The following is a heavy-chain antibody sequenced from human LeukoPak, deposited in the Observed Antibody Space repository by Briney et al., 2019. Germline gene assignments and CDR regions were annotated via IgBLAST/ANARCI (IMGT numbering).Heavy chain of an antibody. V-gene: IGHV4-59*12. CDR1: GGSISSYY. Sequence: SETLSLTCTVSGGSISSYYWSWIRQPPGKGLEWIGYIYYSGSTNYNPSLKSRVTISVDTSKNQFSLKLSSVTAADTAVYYCAREATVTRKGYYYGMDVWGQGTTVTVSS. D-gene: IGHD4-17*01. J-gene: IGHJ6*02. CDR3: AREATVTRKGYYYGMDV. CDR2: IYYSGST.